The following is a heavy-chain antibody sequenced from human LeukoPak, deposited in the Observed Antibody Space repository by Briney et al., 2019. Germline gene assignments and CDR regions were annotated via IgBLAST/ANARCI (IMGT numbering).Heavy chain of an antibody. CDR2: IYSGGST. V-gene: IGHV3-66*01. D-gene: IGHD3-22*01. Sequence: GGSLRLSCAASEFSVGSNYMTWVRQAPGKGLEWVSLIYSGGSTYADSVKGRFTISRDNSKNTLYLQMNSLRAEDTAVYYCARDLYYYDSSGYAFDIWGQGTMVTVSS. J-gene: IGHJ3*02. CDR1: EFSVGSNY. CDR3: ARDLYYYDSSGYAFDI.